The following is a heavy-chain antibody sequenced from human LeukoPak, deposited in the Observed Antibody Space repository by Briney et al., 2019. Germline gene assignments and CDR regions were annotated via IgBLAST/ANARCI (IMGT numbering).Heavy chain of an antibody. CDR2: IYYSGST. CDR3: ARGGWSLDL. J-gene: IGHJ2*01. Sequence: SETLSLTCTVSGGSISNYYWSWIRQPPGKGLEWIGYIYYSGSTNYNSSLKSRVTISVDTSKNQFSLKPSSVTAADTAVYYCARGGWSLDLWGRGTLVTVSS. CDR1: GGSISNYY. D-gene: IGHD1-26*01. V-gene: IGHV4-59*01.